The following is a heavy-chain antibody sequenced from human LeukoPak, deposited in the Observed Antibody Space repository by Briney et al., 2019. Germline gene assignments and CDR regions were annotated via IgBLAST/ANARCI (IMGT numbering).Heavy chain of an antibody. Sequence: GGSLRLSCAASGLTFRDFWMHWVRQAPGKGPVWVARMSPDGSDTKYADSVKGRFTISRDNAENTMYLQMSSLRDEDTAVYYCARDMWGTFDYWGQGALVTVSS. CDR1: GLTFRDFW. J-gene: IGHJ4*02. D-gene: IGHD7-27*01. CDR3: ARDMWGTFDY. CDR2: MSPDGSDT. V-gene: IGHV3-74*03.